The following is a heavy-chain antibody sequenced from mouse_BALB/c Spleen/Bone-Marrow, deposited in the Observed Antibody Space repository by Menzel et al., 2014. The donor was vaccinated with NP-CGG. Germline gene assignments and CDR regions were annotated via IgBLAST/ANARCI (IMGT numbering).Heavy chain of an antibody. CDR1: GFTFSSYA. CDR2: ISSGGSYT. V-gene: IGHV5-9-3*01. CDR3: ARHDYAY. Sequence: EVKLVESGGGLVKPGGSLKLSCAASGFTFSSYAMSWVRQTPEKRLEWVATISSGGSYTYYPDSVKGRFTISRDNAKNTLYLQMSSLRSEDTAMYYCARHDYAYWGQGTLVTVSA. D-gene: IGHD2-4*01. J-gene: IGHJ3*01.